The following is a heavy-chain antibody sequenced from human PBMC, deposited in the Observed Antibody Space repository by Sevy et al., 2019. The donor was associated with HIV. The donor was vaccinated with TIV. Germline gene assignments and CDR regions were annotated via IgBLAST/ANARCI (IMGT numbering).Heavy chain of an antibody. CDR1: GFTFSIYD. CDR2: INTVGDT. J-gene: IGHJ4*02. V-gene: IGHV3-13*01. CDR3: ARGALSGSYGGPLDY. Sequence: GGSLRLSCAASGFTFSIYDMHWVRQATVKGLEWVSAINTVGDTYYPGSVKGRFTISRENAKNSLYLQMNSLRAGDTAVYYCARGALSGSYGGPLDYWGQGTLVTVS. D-gene: IGHD1-26*01.